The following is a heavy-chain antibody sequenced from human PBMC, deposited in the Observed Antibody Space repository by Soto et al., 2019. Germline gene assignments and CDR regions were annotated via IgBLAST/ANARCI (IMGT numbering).Heavy chain of an antibody. Sequence: GGSLRLSCAASGFTFSGSAMHWVRQASGKGLEWVGRIRSKANSYATAYAASVKGRFTISRDDSKNTAYLQMNSLKTEDTAVYYCTRPFLLRKRRSTRCPSDLCGKGILVTF. CDR3: TRPFLLRKRRSTRCPSDL. CDR2: IRSKANSYAT. D-gene: IGHD2-2*01. J-gene: IGHJ5*02. V-gene: IGHV3-73*01. CDR1: GFTFSGSA.